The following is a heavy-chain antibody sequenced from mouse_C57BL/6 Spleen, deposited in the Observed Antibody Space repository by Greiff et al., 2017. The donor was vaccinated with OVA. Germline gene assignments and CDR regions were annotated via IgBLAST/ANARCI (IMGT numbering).Heavy chain of an antibody. Sequence: QVQLKQPGAELVMPGASVKLSCKASGYTFTSYWMHWVKQRPGQGLEWIGEIDPSDSYTNYNQKFKGKSTLTVDKSSSTAYMQLSSLTSEDSAVDYCARNRVRKDGYAYWGQGTLVTVSA. CDR2: IDPSDSYT. V-gene: IGHV1-69*01. CDR1: GYTFTSYW. J-gene: IGHJ3*01. CDR3: ARNRVRKDGYAY. D-gene: IGHD2-14*01.